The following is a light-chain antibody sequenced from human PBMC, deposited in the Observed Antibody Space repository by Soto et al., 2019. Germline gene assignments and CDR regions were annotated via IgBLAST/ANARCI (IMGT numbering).Light chain of an antibody. V-gene: IGLV2-14*01. Sequence: QSALTQPASVSGSPGQSITIPCTGTSSDVGGYNYVSWYQQHPGKAPKPMIYEVSNRPSGVSNRFSGSKSGNTASLTISGLQAEDEADYYCSSYTSSTTQVFGGGTQLTVL. CDR3: SSYTSSTTQV. CDR1: SSDVGGYNY. CDR2: EVS. J-gene: IGLJ3*02.